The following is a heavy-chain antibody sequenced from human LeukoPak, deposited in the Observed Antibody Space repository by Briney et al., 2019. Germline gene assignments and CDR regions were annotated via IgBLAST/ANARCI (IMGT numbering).Heavy chain of an antibody. V-gene: IGHV3-23*01. D-gene: IGHD6-19*01. J-gene: IGHJ3*02. CDR1: GFTFSSYA. CDR2: ISGSGGST. Sequence: GGSLRLSCAASGFTFSSYAMSWVRQAPGKGLEWVSAISGSGGSTYYADSVKGRFTISRDNAKNSLYLQMNSLRAEDTAVYYCARFGSGWYKGAFDIWGQGTMVTVSS. CDR3: ARFGSGWYKGAFDI.